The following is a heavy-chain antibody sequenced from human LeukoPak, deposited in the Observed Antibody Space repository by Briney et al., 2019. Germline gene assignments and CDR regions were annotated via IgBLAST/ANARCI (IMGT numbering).Heavy chain of an antibody. V-gene: IGHV3-11*04. Sequence: GGSVRLSCVASGFIFSDYHMSWIRQAPGKGLECVAYISSSGITIKYADSVKGRFTISRDNAKNSLFLQMNSLRAEETAINYCATTRLYFDSWGQGTLVTVSS. CDR3: ATTRLYFDS. CDR1: GFIFSDYH. J-gene: IGHJ4*02. CDR2: ISSSGITI.